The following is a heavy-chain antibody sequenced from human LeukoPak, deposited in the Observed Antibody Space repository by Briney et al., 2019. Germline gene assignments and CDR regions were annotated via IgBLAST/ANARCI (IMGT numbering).Heavy chain of an antibody. J-gene: IGHJ5*02. CDR1: GGSISSYY. Sequence: PSETLSLTCTVSGGSISSYYWSWIRQPPGKGLEWIGYIYYSGSTNYNPPLKSRVTISVDTSKNQFSLKLSSVTAADTAVYYCARGAEVDCSGGSCYVRNWFDPWGQGTLVTVSS. CDR3: ARGAEVDCSGGSCYVRNWFDP. V-gene: IGHV4-59*01. D-gene: IGHD2-15*01. CDR2: IYYSGST.